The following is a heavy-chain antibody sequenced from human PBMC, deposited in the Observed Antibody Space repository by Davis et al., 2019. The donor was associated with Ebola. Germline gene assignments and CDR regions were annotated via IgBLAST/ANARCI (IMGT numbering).Heavy chain of an antibody. D-gene: IGHD6-13*01. V-gene: IGHV7-4-1*02. CDR2: INTDTGNP. CDR1: GYTFSNYA. J-gene: IGHJ6*04. CDR3: ARSSYSWYFSGMDV. Sequence: AASVKVSCKTSGYTFSNYAMNWVRQAPGQGLEWMGWINTDTGNPTYAQGFTGRFVFSLDTSVSTAYLQISSLKAEDTAVYYCARSSYSWYFSGMDVWGKGTTVTVSS.